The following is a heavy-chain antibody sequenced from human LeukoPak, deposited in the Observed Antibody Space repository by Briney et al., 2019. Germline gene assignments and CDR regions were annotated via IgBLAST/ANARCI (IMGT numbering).Heavy chain of an antibody. CDR2: ISYDGSNK. CDR3: ARDPQGGAPDYFDY. CDR1: GFTFSSYA. D-gene: IGHD3-16*01. V-gene: IGHV3-30-3*01. Sequence: GGSLRLSCAASGFTFSSYAMHWVRQAPGKGLEWVAVISYDGSNKYIAGSVQGRFTISRDNSKNTLYLQMDSLRTEDTAVYYCARDPQGGAPDYFDYWGQGTLVTVSS. J-gene: IGHJ4*02.